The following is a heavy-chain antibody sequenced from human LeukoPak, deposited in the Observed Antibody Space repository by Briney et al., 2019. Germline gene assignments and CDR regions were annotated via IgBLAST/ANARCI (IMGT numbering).Heavy chain of an antibody. CDR1: GGSISSGDYY. V-gene: IGHV4-30-4*01. Sequence: SETLSLTCTVSGGSISSGDYYWSWIRQPPGTGLEWIGYIYYSGSTYYNPSLKSRVTISVDTSKNQFSLKLSSVTAADTAVYYCARGYYYDSSGSRAFDYWGQGTLVTVSS. J-gene: IGHJ4*02. CDR3: ARGYYYDSSGSRAFDY. CDR2: IYYSGST. D-gene: IGHD3-22*01.